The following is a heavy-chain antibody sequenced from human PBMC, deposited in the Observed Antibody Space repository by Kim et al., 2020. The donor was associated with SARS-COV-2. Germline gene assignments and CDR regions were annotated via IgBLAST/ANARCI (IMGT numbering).Heavy chain of an antibody. CDR1: GFSFSDYY. J-gene: IGHJ4*02. V-gene: IGHV3-11*01. CDR2: ISAPGSTI. CDR3: AGFQWPSSCFDY. D-gene: IGHD6-13*01. Sequence: GGSLRLSCAASGFSFSDYYMSWIRQAPGKGLEWVSYISAPGSTIYYADSMQGRFTVSRDNAKNSVYLEMASLRAEDTAVYYCAGFQWPSSCFDYWGQGTL.